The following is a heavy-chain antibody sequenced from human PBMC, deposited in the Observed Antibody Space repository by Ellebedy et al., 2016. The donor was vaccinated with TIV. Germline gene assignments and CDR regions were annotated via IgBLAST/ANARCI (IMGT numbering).Heavy chain of an antibody. CDR2: ISGSGGST. V-gene: IGHV3-23*01. Sequence: PGGSLRLSCAASGFTFSSYAMSWVRQAPGKGLEWVSGISGSGGSTYYADSVTGRFTISRDNSKNTLDLQMNSLRAEDTAGYYCAKGGGATVVTPFWYCDLWGCGTLVTVSS. J-gene: IGHJ2*01. CDR3: AKGGGATVVTPFWYCDL. CDR1: GFTFSSYA. D-gene: IGHD4-23*01.